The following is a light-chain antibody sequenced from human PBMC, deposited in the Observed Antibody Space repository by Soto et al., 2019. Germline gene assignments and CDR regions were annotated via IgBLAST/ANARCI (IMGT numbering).Light chain of an antibody. CDR1: QSVSSN. CDR2: GAS. CDR3: QQYNNWPPWT. Sequence: EIVMTQSPATLSVSPGERATLSCRASQSVSSNLAWYQQKPGQAPRLLIYGASTRATGIPARFSGSGSGKEFTLTLSSLQSEDFAVYYCQQYNNWPPWTFGQGTKVEIK. V-gene: IGKV3-15*01. J-gene: IGKJ1*01.